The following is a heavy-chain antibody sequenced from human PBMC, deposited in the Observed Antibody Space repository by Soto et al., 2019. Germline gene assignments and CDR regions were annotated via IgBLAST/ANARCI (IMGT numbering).Heavy chain of an antibody. CDR2: INAGNGNT. CDR3: ARDMGFGLSDY. V-gene: IGHV1-3*01. Sequence: ASVKVSCKASGYTFTNYAIDWVRQAPGQRLEWMGWINAGNGNTKYSQKSLGRVTITRDTSASTAYMELSSLRSEDTAVYYCARDMGFGLSDYWGQGILVTVSS. CDR1: GYTFTNYA. D-gene: IGHD3-10*01. J-gene: IGHJ4*02.